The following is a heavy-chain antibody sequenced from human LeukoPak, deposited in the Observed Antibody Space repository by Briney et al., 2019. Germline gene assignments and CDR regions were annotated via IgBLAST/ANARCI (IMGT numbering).Heavy chain of an antibody. CDR2: IKQDGSEK. CDR1: GFTFSDYY. J-gene: IGHJ4*02. Sequence: GRSLRLSCAPSGFTFSDYYISWVRQAPEKGLEWVSNIKQDGSEKYYVDSVKGRFTSSRDNAKNSLYLQMNSLRAEDTAVYYCARDRGVLLWFGPEYYFDYWGQGTLVTVSS. D-gene: IGHD3-10*01. CDR3: ARDRGVLLWFGPEYYFDY. V-gene: IGHV3-7*01.